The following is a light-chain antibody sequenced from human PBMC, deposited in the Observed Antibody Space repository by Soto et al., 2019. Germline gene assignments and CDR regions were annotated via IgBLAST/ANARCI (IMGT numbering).Light chain of an antibody. CDR3: QHYDSSPPYT. Sequence: EIVLTQSPGTLSLSPGERATLSCRASQSVGGRHLAWYQQKPGQAPRLLIHGASSRATGIPDRFSGSGSGTDFTLTISRLEPEDFAVYYCQHYDSSPPYTFGQGTKLEIK. J-gene: IGKJ2*01. CDR2: GAS. V-gene: IGKV3-20*01. CDR1: QSVGGRH.